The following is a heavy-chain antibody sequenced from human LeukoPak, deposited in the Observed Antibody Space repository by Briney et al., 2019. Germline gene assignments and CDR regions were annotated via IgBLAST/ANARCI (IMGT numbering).Heavy chain of an antibody. J-gene: IGHJ4*02. CDR1: GYTFTSYA. D-gene: IGHD3-22*01. Sequence: ASVKVSCKASGYTFTSYAMHWVRQAPGQRLEWMGWINAGNGNTKYSQKFQGRVTITRDTSASTAYMELSSLRSEDTAVYYCARGYYDSSGFSPGPHDYWGQGTLVTVSS. V-gene: IGHV1-3*01. CDR2: INAGNGNT. CDR3: ARGYYDSSGFSPGPHDY.